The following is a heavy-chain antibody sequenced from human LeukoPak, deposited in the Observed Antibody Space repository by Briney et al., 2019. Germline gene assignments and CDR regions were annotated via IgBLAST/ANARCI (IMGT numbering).Heavy chain of an antibody. D-gene: IGHD3-16*02. V-gene: IGHV3-53*01. CDR3: AKDSIMITFGGVIAENWFDP. Sequence: GGSLRLSCAASGFTVSSNYMSWVRQAPGKGLEWVSVIYSGGSTYYADSVKGRFTISRDNSKNTLYLQMNSLRAEDTAVYYCAKDSIMITFGGVIAENWFDPWGQGTLVTVS. J-gene: IGHJ5*02. CDR2: IYSGGST. CDR1: GFTVSSNY.